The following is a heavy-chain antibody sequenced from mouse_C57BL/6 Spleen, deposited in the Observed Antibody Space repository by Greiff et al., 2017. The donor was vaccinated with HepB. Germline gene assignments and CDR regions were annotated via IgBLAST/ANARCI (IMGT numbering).Heavy chain of an antibody. CDR2: IHPNSGST. V-gene: IGHV1-64*01. CDR1: GYTFTSYW. Sequence: QVQLQQPGAELVKPGASVKLSCKASGYTFTSYWMHWVKQRPGQGLEWIGMIHPNSGSTNYNEKFKSKATLTVDKSSSTAYMQLSSLTSEDSAVYYCARDGSTIVTIRNCDYWGQGTTLTVSS. D-gene: IGHD2-5*01. CDR3: ARDGSTIVTIRNCDY. J-gene: IGHJ2*01.